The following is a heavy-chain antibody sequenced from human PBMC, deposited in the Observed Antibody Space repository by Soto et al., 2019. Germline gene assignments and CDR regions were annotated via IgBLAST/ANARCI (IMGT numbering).Heavy chain of an antibody. CDR3: ARAPPRLRLGELSN. V-gene: IGHV4-31*03. CDR2: IYYSGST. D-gene: IGHD3-16*02. J-gene: IGHJ4*02. CDR1: GGSISSGGYY. Sequence: QVQLQESGPGLVKPSQTLSLTCTVSGGSISSGGYYWSWIRQHPGKGLEWIGYIYYSGSTYYNPSLTSRVTISVDTSKNQLSRKLSSVTAADTAVYYCARAPPRLRLGELSNWGQGTLVTVSS.